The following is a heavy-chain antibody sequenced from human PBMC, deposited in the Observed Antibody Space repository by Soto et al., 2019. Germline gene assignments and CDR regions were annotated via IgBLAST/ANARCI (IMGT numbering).Heavy chain of an antibody. CDR1: GGSISSYY. CDR3: ARRNLGIAAAALYCYYMDV. D-gene: IGHD6-13*01. Sequence: QVQLQESGPGLVKPSETLSLTCTVSGGSISSYYWSWIRQPPGKGLEWIGYIYYSGSTNYNPSLKSRVTISVDTSKSQFSLKLSSVTAADTAVYYCARRNLGIAAAALYCYYMDVWGKGTTVTVSS. V-gene: IGHV4-59*08. CDR2: IYYSGST. J-gene: IGHJ6*03.